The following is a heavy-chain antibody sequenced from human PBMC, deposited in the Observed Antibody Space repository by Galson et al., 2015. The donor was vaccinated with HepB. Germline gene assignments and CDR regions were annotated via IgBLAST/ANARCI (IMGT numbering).Heavy chain of an antibody. D-gene: IGHD3-3*01. CDR2: INPDGTTT. Sequence: SLRLSCAASDFMFSSHWMHWVRQAPGKGLVWVSHINPDGTTTSYTDSVKGRFTISRDNAKNTLYLQMDSLRAEDTAFYYCARGISYFDFWRGLSPYFDYWGQGILVTVSS. CDR3: ARGISYFDFWRGLSPYFDY. J-gene: IGHJ4*02. CDR1: DFMFSSHW. V-gene: IGHV3-74*01.